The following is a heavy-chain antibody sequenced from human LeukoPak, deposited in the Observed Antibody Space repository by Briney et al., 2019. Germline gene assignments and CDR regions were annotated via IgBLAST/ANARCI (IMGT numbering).Heavy chain of an antibody. V-gene: IGHV4-39*07. CDR3: ARVLSSGWLYYYYYYMDV. Sequence: SETLSLTCTVSGDSISTSNSYWGWIRQPPGKGLEWIGSIYYSGSTYYNPSLKSRVTISVDTSKNQFSLKLSSVTAADTAVYYCARVLSSGWLYYYYYYMDVWGKGTTVTVSS. CDR2: IYYSGST. D-gene: IGHD6-19*01. CDR1: GDSISTSNSY. J-gene: IGHJ6*03.